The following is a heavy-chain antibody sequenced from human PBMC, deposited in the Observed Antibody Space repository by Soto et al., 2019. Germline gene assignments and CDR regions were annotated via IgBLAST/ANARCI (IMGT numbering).Heavy chain of an antibody. V-gene: IGHV3-7*03. D-gene: IGHD2-2*01. J-gene: IGHJ4*01. CDR1: GFTFSSYW. CDR3: ARDSYYCSSTSCXSEQELEYISSYRY. CDR2: IKQDGSEK. Sequence: GGSLRLSCAASGFTFSSYWMSWVRQAPGKGLEWVANIKQDGSEKYYVDSVKGRFTISRDNAKNSLYLQMNSLRAEDTAVYYCARDSYYCSSTSCXSEQELEYISSYRYCGHRTLXTVSS.